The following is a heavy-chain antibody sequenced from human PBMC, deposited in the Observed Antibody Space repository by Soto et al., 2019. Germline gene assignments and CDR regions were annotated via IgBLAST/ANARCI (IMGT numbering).Heavy chain of an antibody. CDR3: AREGSSSCFGAFDC. Sequence: QVQLVASGGGVVQPGGSLRLSCAASGFTFNNYGMHWVRQAPGRGLEWLAVIQYDGSIKSYADSVKGRFTISRDNSMNTVHLQMNSLRAEDTAVYYCAREGSSSCFGAFDCWGQGTLVAVSS. V-gene: IGHV3-33*01. CDR1: GFTFNNYG. D-gene: IGHD6-13*01. CDR2: IQYDGSIK. J-gene: IGHJ4*02.